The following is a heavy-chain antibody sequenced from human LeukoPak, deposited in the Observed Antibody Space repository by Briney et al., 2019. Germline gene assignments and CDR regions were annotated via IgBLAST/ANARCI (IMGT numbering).Heavy chain of an antibody. J-gene: IGHJ4*02. CDR1: GFTFSSYD. CDR2: ISGSGGST. CDR3: AKDPAYYYDSSGYPPAFDY. Sequence: PGGSLRLSCAASGFTFSSYDMSWVRQAPGKGLEWVSAISGSGGSTCYADSVKGRFTISRDNSKNTLYLQMNSLRAEDTGVYYCAKDPAYYYDSSGYPPAFDYWGQGTLVTVSS. V-gene: IGHV3-23*01. D-gene: IGHD3-22*01.